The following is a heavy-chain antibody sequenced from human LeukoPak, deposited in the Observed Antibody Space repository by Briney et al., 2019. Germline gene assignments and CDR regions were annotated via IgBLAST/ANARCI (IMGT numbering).Heavy chain of an antibody. J-gene: IGHJ4*02. Sequence: SVKVSCKASGGTFSSYAISWVRQAPGQGLEWMGRIIPILGIANYAQKFQGRVTITADKSTSTAYMELSSLRSEDTAVYYCARGFGGYLFDYWGQGTLVTVSS. V-gene: IGHV1-69*04. CDR3: ARGFGGYLFDY. CDR1: GGTFSSYA. CDR2: IIPILGIA. D-gene: IGHD5-12*01.